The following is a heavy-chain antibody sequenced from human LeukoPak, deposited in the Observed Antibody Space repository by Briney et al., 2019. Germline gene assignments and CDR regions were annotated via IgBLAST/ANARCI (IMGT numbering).Heavy chain of an antibody. D-gene: IGHD3-3*01. CDR1: GFTFSSDA. CDR2: ISGSGGST. Sequence: GGSLRLSCAASGFTFSSDAMSWGRQAPGKGLEWVSAISGSGGSTYYADSVKGRFTISRDNSKNTLYLHMNSLRAEDTAVYYCAKNYDFWSGYSNWFDPWGQGTLVTVSS. V-gene: IGHV3-23*01. CDR3: AKNYDFWSGYSNWFDP. J-gene: IGHJ5*02.